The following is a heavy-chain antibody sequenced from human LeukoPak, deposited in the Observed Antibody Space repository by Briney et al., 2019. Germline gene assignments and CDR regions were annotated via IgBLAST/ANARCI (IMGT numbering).Heavy chain of an antibody. J-gene: IGHJ4*02. V-gene: IGHV3-7*01. CDR3: ARGGAARPDF. D-gene: IGHD6-6*01. CDR2: IKPDGRDK. Sequence: GGSLRLSCAASGFTFSRYDMSWVRQAPGKGLEWVATIKPDGRDKYYVDSVKGRFTMSRDNAKNSLYLQMNSLRVEDTAVYYCARGGAARPDFWGQGTLVTVSS. CDR1: GFTFSRYD.